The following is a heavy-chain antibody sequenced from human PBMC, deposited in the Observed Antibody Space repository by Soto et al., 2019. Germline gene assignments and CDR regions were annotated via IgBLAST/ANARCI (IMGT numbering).Heavy chain of an antibody. CDR1: RFSFGSYA. CDR2: ISYDGTKR. V-gene: IGHV3-30*04. D-gene: IGHD3-16*01. J-gene: IGHJ4*02. Sequence: GGSLRLSCVGSRFSFGSYAMHWVRQAPGKGLEWVGVISYDGTKRDYADSVRGRFTISRDNSKDTVYLELNSLRGEDTAVYYCAREGGMATNFDYWGQGT. CDR3: AREGGMATNFDY.